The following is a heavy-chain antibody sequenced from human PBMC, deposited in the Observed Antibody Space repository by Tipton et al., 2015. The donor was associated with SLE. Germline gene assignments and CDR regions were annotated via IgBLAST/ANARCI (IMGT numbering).Heavy chain of an antibody. CDR1: GFTFSDYY. Sequence: SLRLSCAASGFTFSDYYMSWIRQAPGKGLEWVSYISSSSSYTNYADSVKGRFTISRDNAKNSLYLQMNSLRAEDTAVYYCARKAYSSGWYLDYWGQGTLVTVSS. CDR3: ARKAYSSGWYLDY. J-gene: IGHJ4*02. V-gene: IGHV3-11*06. CDR2: ISSSSSYT. D-gene: IGHD6-19*01.